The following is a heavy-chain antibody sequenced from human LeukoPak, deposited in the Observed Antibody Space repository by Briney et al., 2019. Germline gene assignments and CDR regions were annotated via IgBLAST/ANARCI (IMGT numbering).Heavy chain of an antibody. V-gene: IGHV3-15*01. CDR3: TTEKEDDYGDYPVDY. D-gene: IGHD4-17*01. CDR1: GFTFSNAW. Sequence: GGSLRLSCAASGFTFSNAWMSWVRQAPGKGLEWVGRIKSKTDGGTTDYAAPVKGRFTISRDDSKNTLYLQMNSLKTEDTAVYYCTTEKEDDYGDYPVDYWGQGTLVTVSS. CDR2: IKSKTDGGTT. J-gene: IGHJ4*02.